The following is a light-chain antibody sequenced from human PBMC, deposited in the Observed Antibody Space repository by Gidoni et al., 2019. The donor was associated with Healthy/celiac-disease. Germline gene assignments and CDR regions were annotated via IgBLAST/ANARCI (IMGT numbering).Light chain of an antibody. J-gene: IGKJ3*01. V-gene: IGKV3-20*01. CDR1: QSVSSSS. CDR3: QQDGSSPLFT. CDR2: GAS. Sequence: EIVLTQSPGTLSWSPGERATLSCSASQSVSSSSLAWYQQKPGQAPRRLIYGASSRATGIPDRFSGSGSGTDFTLTISRLEPEDFAVYYCQQDGSSPLFTFXPXTKVDIK.